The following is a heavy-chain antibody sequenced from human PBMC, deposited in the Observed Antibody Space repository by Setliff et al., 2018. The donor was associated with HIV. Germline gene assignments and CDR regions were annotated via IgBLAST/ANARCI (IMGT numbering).Heavy chain of an antibody. CDR2: INGGTTT. J-gene: IGHJ4*02. CDR3: ARLLRGGGDYFDY. D-gene: IGHD3-10*01. V-gene: IGHV3-53*01. Sequence: GGSLRLSCVASGITVSGIYMTWVRQAPGKGLEWVSVINGGTTTYYADSVKGRFTISRDNSKNTLYLQMNSLRAEDTAVYYCARLLRGGGDYFDYWGQGTLVTVSS. CDR1: GITVSGIY.